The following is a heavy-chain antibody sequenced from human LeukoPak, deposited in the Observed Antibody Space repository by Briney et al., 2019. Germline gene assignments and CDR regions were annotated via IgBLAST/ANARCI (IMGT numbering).Heavy chain of an antibody. CDR3: ARGRDFSVYSGSCQNFDY. V-gene: IGHV3-30*03. CDR1: GFTFSTYA. J-gene: IGHJ4*02. CDR2: ISYDGTKR. D-gene: IGHD1-26*01. Sequence: GGSLRLSCAASGFTFSTYAIHWVRQAPGKGLEWVAVISYDGTKRYYADSVKGRFTISRDNSKNTLYLQMNSLRAEDTAVYYCARGRDFSVYSGSCQNFDYWGQGTLVTVSS.